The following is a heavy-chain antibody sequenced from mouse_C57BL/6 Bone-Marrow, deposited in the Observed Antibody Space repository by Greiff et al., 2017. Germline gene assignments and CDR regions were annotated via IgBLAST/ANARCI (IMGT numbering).Heavy chain of an antibody. V-gene: IGHV1-61*01. J-gene: IGHJ4*01. CDR1: GYTFTSYW. CDR3: ARLGREGNNPYYAMDY. CDR2: IYPSDSET. Sequence: QVQLQQPGAELVRPGSSVKLSCKASGYTFTSYWMDWVKQRPGQGLEWIGNIYPSDSETHYNQKFKDKDTLTVDKSSSTAYMQLSSLTSEDSAVYYCARLGREGNNPYYAMDYGGQGTSVTVSS. D-gene: IGHD2-1*01.